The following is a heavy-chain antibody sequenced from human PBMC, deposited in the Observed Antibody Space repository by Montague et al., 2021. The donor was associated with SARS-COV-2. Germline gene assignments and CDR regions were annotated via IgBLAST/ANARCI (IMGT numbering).Heavy chain of an antibody. CDR3: ASGEFFYYGSGNYYRSALDD. Sequence: SETRSLTCHVYGASFSGYYWSRVRQSPGKGLEWIGEVIHSGTTNYNPSLKGRVTISIDSSNDRFSLRLTSLTAADTGVYYCASGEFFYYGSGNYYRSALDDWGQGTTVTVSS. J-gene: IGHJ6*02. CDR2: VIHSGTT. CDR1: GASFSGYY. D-gene: IGHD3-10*01. V-gene: IGHV4-34*12.